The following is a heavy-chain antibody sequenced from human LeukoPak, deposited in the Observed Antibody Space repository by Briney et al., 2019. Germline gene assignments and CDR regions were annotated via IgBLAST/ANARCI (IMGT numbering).Heavy chain of an antibody. D-gene: IGHD1-26*01. J-gene: IGHJ2*01. CDR2: IYYSGST. CDR3: ARREVGAYWYFDL. CDR1: GGSIRSDY. V-gene: IGHV4-59*08. Sequence: SETLSLTCTVSGGSIRSDYWNWIRQPPGKGLEWIGSIYYSGSTYYNPSLMSRVTIPVDTSKNQFSLKLTSVTAADTAVYYCARREVGAYWYFDLWGRDTLVTVSS.